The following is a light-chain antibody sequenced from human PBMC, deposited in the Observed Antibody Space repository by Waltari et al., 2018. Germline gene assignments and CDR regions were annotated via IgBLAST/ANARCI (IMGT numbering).Light chain of an antibody. J-gene: IGLJ3*02. CDR3: CSYAGSSTSYWV. CDR2: EVS. V-gene: IGLV2-23*02. CDR1: SSDVGSYNL. Sequence: QSALTQPASVSGSPGQSITISCTGTSSDVGSYNLVSLYQQHPGKAPKLMIYEVSKRPSGVSNRFSGSKSGNTASLTISGLQAEDEADYYCCSYAGSSTSYWVFGGGTKLIVL.